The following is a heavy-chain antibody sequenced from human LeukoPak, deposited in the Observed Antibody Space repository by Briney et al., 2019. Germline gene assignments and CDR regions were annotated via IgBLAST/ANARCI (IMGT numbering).Heavy chain of an antibody. CDR1: GGSISSDGYY. J-gene: IGHJ6*02. CDR2: IYDSGST. Sequence: SQTLSLTCTVSGGSISSDGYYWSWIRQPPGKGLEWIGYIYDSGSTNYNPSLKSRVTISVDTSKNQFSLKLSSVTAADTAVYYCARGGSGYDSFYYYGMDVWGQGTTVTVSS. CDR3: ARGGSGYDSFYYYGMDV. V-gene: IGHV4-61*08. D-gene: IGHD5-12*01.